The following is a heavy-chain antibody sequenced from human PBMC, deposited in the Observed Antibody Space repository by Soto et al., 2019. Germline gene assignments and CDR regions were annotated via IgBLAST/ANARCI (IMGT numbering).Heavy chain of an antibody. CDR1: GFTFSSYA. D-gene: IGHD3-22*01. CDR2: ISGSGGST. V-gene: IGHV3-23*01. J-gene: IGHJ4*02. Sequence: PGGSLRLSCAASGFTFSSYAMSWVRQAPGKGLEWVSAISGSGGSTYYADSVKGRFTISRDNSKNTLYLQMNSLRAEDTAVYYCAKDLPTPYDYYDSSGYPGGYFDYWGQGTLVTVSS. CDR3: AKDLPTPYDYYDSSGYPGGYFDY.